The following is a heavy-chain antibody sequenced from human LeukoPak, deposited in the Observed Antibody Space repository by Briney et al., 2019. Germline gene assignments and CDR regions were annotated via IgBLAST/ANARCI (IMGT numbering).Heavy chain of an antibody. CDR1: GGSISSGIYY. V-gene: IGHV4-31*03. Sequence: PSQTLSLTCTVSGGSISSGIYYWNWIRQHPGKGLEWIGYISDSGSTYYNPSLQTRVTISVDRSKNQFSLKLSSVTAADTAVYYCARSYCGGGSCGAFDIWGQGTMVTVSS. CDR3: ARSYCGGGSCGAFDI. D-gene: IGHD2-15*01. J-gene: IGHJ3*02. CDR2: ISDSGST.